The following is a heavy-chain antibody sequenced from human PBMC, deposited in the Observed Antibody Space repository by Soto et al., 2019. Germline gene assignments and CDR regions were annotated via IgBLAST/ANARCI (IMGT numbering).Heavy chain of an antibody. CDR2: IYSNGGT. J-gene: IGHJ6*02. CDR1: GDSIGTYN. CDR3: VRQGIGALHGLVDV. Sequence: QVQLQASGPGLVKPSDTLSLTCTVSGDSIGTYNWGWIRQPPGKRLEWIGYIYSNGGTSYNPALKSRVTISPDTSTKQFSLRLSSGTAADTAVYYCVRQGIGALHGLVDVWGQWTTVTVSS. D-gene: IGHD1-26*01. V-gene: IGHV4-59*08.